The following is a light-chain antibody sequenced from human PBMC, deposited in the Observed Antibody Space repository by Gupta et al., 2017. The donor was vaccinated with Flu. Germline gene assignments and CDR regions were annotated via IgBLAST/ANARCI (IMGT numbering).Light chain of an antibody. CDR3: SSYTSSGTLV. V-gene: IGLV2-14*03. CDR1: SNDVGGYIY. Sequence: QSALTQPAAVSGSPGHSLTISCTGTSNDVGGYIYVSWYQHHPAKAPKLMIYDVTKRPSGVSNRFSGSKSGNTASLTISGLQAEDEAYYYCSSYTSSGTLVFGGGTKLTVL. CDR2: DVT. J-gene: IGLJ2*01.